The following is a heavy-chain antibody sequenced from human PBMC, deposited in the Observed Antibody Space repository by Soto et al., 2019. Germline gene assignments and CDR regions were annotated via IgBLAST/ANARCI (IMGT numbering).Heavy chain of an antibody. CDR2: INSDGSDT. CDR3: TSSGGHSAIKAFDF. Sequence: DVQLVESGGGSAQPGGSLTLSCEASGFSFSSHWMHWVRQAPGRGLMWVSRINSDGSDTMYADSVKGRFTISRDNAKNPVSLQMNGLRAEDTGLYYCTSSGGHSAIKAFDFWGQGAMVTVSS. J-gene: IGHJ3*01. V-gene: IGHV3-74*03. D-gene: IGHD2-2*01. CDR1: GFSFSSHW.